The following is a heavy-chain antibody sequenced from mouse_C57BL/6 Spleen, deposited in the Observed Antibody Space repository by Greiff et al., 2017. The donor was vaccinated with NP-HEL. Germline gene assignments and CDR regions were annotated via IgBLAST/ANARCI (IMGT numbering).Heavy chain of an antibody. V-gene: IGHV1-52*01. Sequence: QVQLQQPGAELVRPGSSVKLSCKASGYTFTSYWMHWVKQRPIQGLEWIGNIDPSDSETHYNQKFKDKATLTVDKSSSTAYMQLSSLTSEDSSVYYCAREGQGPYYGSSDFDVWGTGTTVTVSS. CDR1: GYTFTSYW. CDR2: IDPSDSET. D-gene: IGHD1-1*01. J-gene: IGHJ1*03. CDR3: AREGQGPYYGSSDFDV.